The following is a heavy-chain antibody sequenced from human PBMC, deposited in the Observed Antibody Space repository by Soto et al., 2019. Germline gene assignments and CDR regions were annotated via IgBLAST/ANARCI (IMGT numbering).Heavy chain of an antibody. Sequence: GGSLRLSCAASGFTFSSYAVSWVRQSPGKGPEWISSISGSGSTIYYADSVKGRFTISRDNSKNTLYLQMSSLRAEDTAVYYCAKVFYYYDSSGYYYFDYRGQGTLVTVSS. J-gene: IGHJ4*02. CDR3: AKVFYYYDSSGYYYFDY. CDR2: ISGSGSTI. D-gene: IGHD3-22*01. CDR1: GFTFSSYA. V-gene: IGHV3-23*01.